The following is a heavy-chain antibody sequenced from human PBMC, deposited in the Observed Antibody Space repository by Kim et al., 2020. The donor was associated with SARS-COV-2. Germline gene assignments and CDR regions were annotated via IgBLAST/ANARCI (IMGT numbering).Heavy chain of an antibody. J-gene: IGHJ6*02. D-gene: IGHD1-26*01. V-gene: IGHV4-39*02. CDR3: ARESGSYYSGYYYYYGMDV. Sequence: SRVTISVDTSKNQFSLKLSSVTAADTAVYYCARESGSYYSGYYYYYGMDVWGQGTTVTVSS.